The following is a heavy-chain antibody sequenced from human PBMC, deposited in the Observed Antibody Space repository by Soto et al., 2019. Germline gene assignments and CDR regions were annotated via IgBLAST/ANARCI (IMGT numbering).Heavy chain of an antibody. CDR3: ARGSAYDILTGYEY. J-gene: IGHJ4*02. D-gene: IGHD3-9*01. V-gene: IGHV1-18*01. Sequence: ASVEVSCKASGYTFTSYGISWVRQAPGQGLEWMGWISAYNGNTNYAQKLQGRVTMTTDTSTSTAYMELRSLRSDDTAVYYCARGSAYDILTGYEYWGQGTLVTVSS. CDR1: GYTFTSYG. CDR2: ISAYNGNT.